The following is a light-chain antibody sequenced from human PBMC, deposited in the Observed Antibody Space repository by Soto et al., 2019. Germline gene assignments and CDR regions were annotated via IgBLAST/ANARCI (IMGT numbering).Light chain of an antibody. V-gene: IGKV3-11*01. CDR2: DAS. CDR3: QNRNRWPLA. Sequence: EIVLTQSPVTLSLSPGERATLSCRASQSVRTYLAWYQVKPGQAPRLLIYDASRRASGVPARFSGSGSGTDFTLTISSLEPEDFALYYCQNRNRWPLAFGGGTKVDIK. CDR1: QSVRTY. J-gene: IGKJ4*01.